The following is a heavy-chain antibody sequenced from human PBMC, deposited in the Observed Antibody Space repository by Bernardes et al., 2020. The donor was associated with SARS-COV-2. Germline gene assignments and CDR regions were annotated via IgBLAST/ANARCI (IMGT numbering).Heavy chain of an antibody. CDR1: GGSISSCDYY. CDR3: ARDALGSITIFGVVTRHGMDV. CDR2: IYYSGST. J-gene: IGHJ6*02. Sequence: SETLSLTCTVSGGSISSCDYYWSWIRQPPGKGLEWIGYIYYSGSTYYNPSLTSRVTISVDTSKNQFSLKLSSVTAADTALYYCARDALGSITIFGVVTRHGMDVRGQGTTVTVSS. V-gene: IGHV4-30-4*01. D-gene: IGHD3-3*01.